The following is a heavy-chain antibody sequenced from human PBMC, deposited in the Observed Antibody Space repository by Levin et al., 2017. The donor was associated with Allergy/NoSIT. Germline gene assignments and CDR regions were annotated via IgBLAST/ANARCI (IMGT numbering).Heavy chain of an antibody. J-gene: IGHJ4*02. Sequence: GGSLRLSCAASGFTFSSYGMHWVRQAPGKGLEWVAVISYDGSNKYYADSVKGRFTISRDNSKNTLYLQMNSLRAEDTAVYYCANTYYYDSSGYHDYWGQGTLVTVSS. V-gene: IGHV3-30*18. D-gene: IGHD3-22*01. CDR3: ANTYYYDSSGYHDY. CDR2: ISYDGSNK. CDR1: GFTFSSYG.